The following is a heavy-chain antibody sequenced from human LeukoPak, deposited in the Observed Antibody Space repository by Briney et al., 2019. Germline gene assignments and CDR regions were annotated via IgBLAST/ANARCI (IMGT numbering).Heavy chain of an antibody. CDR3: AKDRQQWLAIQLARDYLDY. Sequence: GGSLRLSCAASGFTFSSYAMSWVRQAPGKGLEWVSAISGSGGSTYYADSVKGRFTISRDNSKNTLYLQMNSLRAEDTAVYYCAKDRQQWLAIQLARDYLDYWGQGTLVTVSS. CDR2: ISGSGGST. V-gene: IGHV3-23*01. D-gene: IGHD6-19*01. CDR1: GFTFSSYA. J-gene: IGHJ4*02.